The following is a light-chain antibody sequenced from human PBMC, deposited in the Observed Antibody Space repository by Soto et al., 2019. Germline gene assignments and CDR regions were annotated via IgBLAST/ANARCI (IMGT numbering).Light chain of an antibody. V-gene: IGKV1-6*01. CDR1: QGIRND. Sequence: AIQMTQSPASLSASVGDRVTITCRASQGIRNDLGWYQQKPGKAPKLLIYAASILQTGVPSRFSGGESGTDFTLTISNLQPEDVATYYCQKYHTAPITFGQGTRLEI. CDR2: AAS. CDR3: QKYHTAPIT. J-gene: IGKJ5*01.